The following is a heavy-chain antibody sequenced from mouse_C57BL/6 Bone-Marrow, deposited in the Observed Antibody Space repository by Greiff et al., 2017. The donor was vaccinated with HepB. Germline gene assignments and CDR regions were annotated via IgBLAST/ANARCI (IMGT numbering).Heavy chain of an antibody. CDR2: ISSGSSTI. CDR3: ALYYDYDFGWAMDY. V-gene: IGHV5-17*01. Sequence: EVKLVESGGGLVKPGGSLKLSCAASGFTFSDYGMHWVRQAPEKGLEWVAYISSGSSTIYYADTVKGRFTISRDNAKNTLFLQMTSLRSEDTAMYYCALYYDYDFGWAMDYWGQGTSVTVSS. CDR1: GFTFSDYG. D-gene: IGHD2-4*01. J-gene: IGHJ4*01.